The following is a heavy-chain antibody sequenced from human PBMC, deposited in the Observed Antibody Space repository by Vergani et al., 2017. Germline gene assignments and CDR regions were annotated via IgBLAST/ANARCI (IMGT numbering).Heavy chain of an antibody. D-gene: IGHD1-26*01. V-gene: IGHV3-7*01. CDR2: IKQDGSEK. CDR3: TRERGGSRIDY. Sequence: EVQLVESGGGLVQPGGSLRLSCAASGFTFSTYWMNWVRQAPGKGLEWVANIKQDGSEKNYVDSVKGRFTIARDNAKKSPYLQMNSLRAEGTAVYYWTRERGGSRIDYWGQGTLVTVSS. J-gene: IGHJ4*02. CDR1: GFTFSTYW.